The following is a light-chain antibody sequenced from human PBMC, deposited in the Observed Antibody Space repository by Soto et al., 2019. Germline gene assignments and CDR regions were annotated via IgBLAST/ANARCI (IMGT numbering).Light chain of an antibody. CDR2: DVS. Sequence: QSVLTQPASVSGSPGQSITISCTGTSSDVGGYKYVSWYQQHPGKAPKLMIYDVSNRPSGVSDRFSASKSGNTASLTISGLQAEDEADYYCSSYTTSGARVFGGGTELTVL. J-gene: IGLJ2*01. V-gene: IGLV2-14*01. CDR1: SSDVGGYKY. CDR3: SSYTTSGARV.